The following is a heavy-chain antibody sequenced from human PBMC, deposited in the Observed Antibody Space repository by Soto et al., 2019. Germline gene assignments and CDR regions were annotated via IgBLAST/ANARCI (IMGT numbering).Heavy chain of an antibody. Sequence: PSETLSLTCAVYGGSFSGYYWSWIRQPPGKGLEWIGEINHSGSTNYNPSLKSRVTISVDTSKNQFSLKLSSVTAADTAVYYCARDKNGSGSYIDYWGQGTLVTVS. J-gene: IGHJ4*02. V-gene: IGHV4-34*01. D-gene: IGHD3-10*01. CDR1: GGSFSGYY. CDR2: INHSGST. CDR3: ARDKNGSGSYIDY.